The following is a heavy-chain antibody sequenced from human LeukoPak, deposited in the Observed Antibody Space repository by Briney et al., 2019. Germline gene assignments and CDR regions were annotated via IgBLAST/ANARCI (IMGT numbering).Heavy chain of an antibody. CDR2: ISYDAKSN. CDR1: GFTFSSYG. Sequence: PGGSLRLSCVTSGFTFSSYGMHWVRQVPGKGLEWVAVISYDAKSNYHVDSVKGRFTISRDNSKNTLYLQMNSLRADDTAMYYCARGSYSSSWKTFDYWGQGTLVTVSS. CDR3: ARGSYSSSWKTFDY. J-gene: IGHJ4*03. D-gene: IGHD6-13*01. V-gene: IGHV3-30*03.